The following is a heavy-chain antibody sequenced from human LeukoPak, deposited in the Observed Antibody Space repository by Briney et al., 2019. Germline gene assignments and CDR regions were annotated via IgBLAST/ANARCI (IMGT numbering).Heavy chain of an antibody. CDR3: SRDLYSSICYD. Sequence: SETLSLTCAVSGGSFSGQYWTWIRRFPGKGLEWIGEINHSGRTNYNPSIMSRVNMSKDTSKNHYYTRRSSKTTAETAISYRSRDLYSSICYDWDQGTVVMVS. CDR2: INHSGRT. V-gene: IGHV4-34*01. D-gene: IGHD6-13*01. CDR1: GGSFSGQY. J-gene: IGHJ4*02.